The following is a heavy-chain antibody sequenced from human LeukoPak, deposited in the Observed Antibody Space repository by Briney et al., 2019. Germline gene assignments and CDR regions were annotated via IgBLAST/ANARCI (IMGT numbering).Heavy chain of an antibody. CDR3: TTGGTVTFDY. D-gene: IGHD4-17*01. Sequence: PGGSLRLSCAASGFTFTNAWMSWVRQAPGKGLEWVGRIKGKSDGGTTDYAAPVKGRFTISRDDSKNTLYLQMNSLKTKDTAVYYCTTGGTVTFDYWGQGTLVTVSS. CDR2: IKGKSDGGTT. V-gene: IGHV3-15*01. CDR1: GFTFTNAW. J-gene: IGHJ4*02.